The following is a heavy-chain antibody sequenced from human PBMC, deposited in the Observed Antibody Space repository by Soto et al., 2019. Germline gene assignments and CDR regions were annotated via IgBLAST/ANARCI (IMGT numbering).Heavy chain of an antibody. CDR3: ARDPGYCSGGSCSSANWFDP. D-gene: IGHD2-15*01. J-gene: IGHJ5*02. V-gene: IGHV1-69*18. CDR2: IIPIFGTA. Sequence: QVQLVQSGAEVKKPGSSVKVSCKASGGTFSSYAISWVRQAPGQGLEWMGRIIPIFGTANYAQKFQGRVTITADESTSTAYMELSSLRSEDTAVYYCARDPGYCSGGSCSSANWFDPWGQGTLVTVSS. CDR1: GGTFSSYA.